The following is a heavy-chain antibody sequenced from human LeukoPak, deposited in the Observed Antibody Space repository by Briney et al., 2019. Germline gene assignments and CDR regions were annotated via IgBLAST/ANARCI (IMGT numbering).Heavy chain of an antibody. CDR3: ARARNRNYYFHGVDV. CDR2: IIPIYGPP. CDR1: GGTFNNYA. J-gene: IGHJ6*02. D-gene: IGHD4-11*01. V-gene: IGHV1-69*13. Sequence: ASVKVSCKASGGTFNNYAINWVRQAPGQGLEWVGGIIPIYGPPHYAQKFQGRVTITADESTSTGYMELSSLRSEDTAVYYCARARNRNYYFHGVDVWGQGTTVTVS.